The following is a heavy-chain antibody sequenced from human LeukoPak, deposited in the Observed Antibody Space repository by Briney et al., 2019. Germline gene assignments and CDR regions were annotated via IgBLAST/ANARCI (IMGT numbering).Heavy chain of an antibody. CDR2: TSAYNGNT. CDR1: GYTFTSYG. CDR3: ASIAYSSGWYDFDY. V-gene: IGHV1-18*01. J-gene: IGHJ4*02. D-gene: IGHD6-19*01. Sequence: GASVKVSCKASGYTFTSYGISWVRQAPGRGLEWMGWTSAYNGNTNYAQKLQGRVTMTTDTSTSTAYMELRSLRSDDTAVYYCASIAYSSGWYDFDYWGQGTLVTVSS.